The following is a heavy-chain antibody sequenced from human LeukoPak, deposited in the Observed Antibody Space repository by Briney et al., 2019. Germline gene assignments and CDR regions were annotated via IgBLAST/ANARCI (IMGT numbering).Heavy chain of an antibody. CDR1: GFTLSSYG. CDR2: IRSDGTKR. J-gene: IGHJ4*02. V-gene: IGHV3-30*02. Sequence: PGGSPRLSCAASGFTLSSYGMHWVRQAPGKGLEWVTFIRSDGTKRYYADSVKGRFTISRDNSKNTLYLQMNSLSSDDSGVYYCARDDIWGQGTLVTVSS. CDR3: ARDDI.